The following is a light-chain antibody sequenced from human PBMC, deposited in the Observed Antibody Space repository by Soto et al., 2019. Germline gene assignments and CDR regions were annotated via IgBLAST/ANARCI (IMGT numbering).Light chain of an antibody. CDR3: QHYNNWPIT. V-gene: IGKV3-15*01. CDR1: QSVSSK. CDR2: DAS. Sequence: EIVMTQSPATLSVSPGEGATLSCRASQSVSSKLAWYHQKPGQAPRLLIYDASARATGVPARFSGSGSGTEFTLTISSLQSEDFAVYYCQHYNNWPITFGQGTRLEIK. J-gene: IGKJ5*01.